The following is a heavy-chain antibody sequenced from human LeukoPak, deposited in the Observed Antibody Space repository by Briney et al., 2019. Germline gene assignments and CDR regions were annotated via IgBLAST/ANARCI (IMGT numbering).Heavy chain of an antibody. Sequence: PGGSLRLSCAASGFTFSNSWMHWVRQGPGKGLVWVSRINTDGSSTTYADSVKGRFTISRDNAKNTLYPQMNSPRAEDTAVYYCASPGITPLENWGQGTLATVSS. D-gene: IGHD4-23*01. V-gene: IGHV3-74*01. CDR2: INTDGSST. CDR3: ASPGITPLEN. CDR1: GFTFSNSW. J-gene: IGHJ4*02.